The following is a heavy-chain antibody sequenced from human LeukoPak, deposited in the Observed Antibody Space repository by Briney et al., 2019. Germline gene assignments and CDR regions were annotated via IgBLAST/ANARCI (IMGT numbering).Heavy chain of an antibody. D-gene: IGHD4-17*01. CDR3: AKDYHSSVTYHDY. CDR2: INRSGGRT. V-gene: IGHV3-23*01. J-gene: IGHJ4*02. CDR1: GFTVSTYA. Sequence: QSGGSLRLSCAASGFTVSTYAMSWVRQAPGKGLEWVSGINRSGGRTYNADSVKGRFTISSDDSKNMLYLQMNNLRAEDTAVYYCAKDYHSSVTYHDYWGQGTLVTVSS.